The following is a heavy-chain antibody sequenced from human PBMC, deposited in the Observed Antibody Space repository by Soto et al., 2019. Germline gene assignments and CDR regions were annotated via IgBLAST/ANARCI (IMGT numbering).Heavy chain of an antibody. D-gene: IGHD6-13*01. CDR2: IKQDGSEK. CDR3: ARGPDKYSSSWYFDY. J-gene: IGHJ4*02. CDR1: GFTFSSYW. V-gene: IGHV3-7*03. Sequence: PVGSLRLSCAASGFTFSSYWMSWVRQAPGKGLEWVANIKQDGSEKYYVDSVKGRFTISRDNAKNSLYLQMNSLRAEDTAVYYCARGPDKYSSSWYFDYWGQGTLVTVSS.